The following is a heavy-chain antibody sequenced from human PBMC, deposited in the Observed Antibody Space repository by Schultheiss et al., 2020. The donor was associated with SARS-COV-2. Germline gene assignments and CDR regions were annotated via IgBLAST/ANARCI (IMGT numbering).Heavy chain of an antibody. D-gene: IGHD1-26*01. CDR2: IYYSGST. CDR1: GGSISSYY. Sequence: SETLSLTCTVSGGSISSYYWSWIRQHPGKGLEWIGYIYYSGSTNYNPSLKSRVTISVDTSKNQFSLKLSSVTAADTAVYYCARRAVGAPFDYWGQGTLVTVSS. CDR3: ARRAVGAPFDY. V-gene: IGHV4-59*12. J-gene: IGHJ4*02.